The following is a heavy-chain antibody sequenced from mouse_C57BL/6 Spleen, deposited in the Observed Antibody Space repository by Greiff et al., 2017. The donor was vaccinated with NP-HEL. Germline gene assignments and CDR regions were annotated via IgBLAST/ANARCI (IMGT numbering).Heavy chain of an antibody. J-gene: IGHJ3*01. CDR2: FYPGSGSI. Sequence: QVQLQQSGAELVKPGASVKLSCKASGYTFTEYTIHWVKQRSGQGLEWIGWFYPGSGSIKYNEKFKDKATLTADKSSSTVYLELSRLTSEDSAVYFAVRHEEYYGSKAPLFAYWGQGTLVTVSA. V-gene: IGHV1-62-2*01. CDR1: GYTFTEYT. CDR3: VRHEEYYGSKAPLFAY. D-gene: IGHD1-1*01.